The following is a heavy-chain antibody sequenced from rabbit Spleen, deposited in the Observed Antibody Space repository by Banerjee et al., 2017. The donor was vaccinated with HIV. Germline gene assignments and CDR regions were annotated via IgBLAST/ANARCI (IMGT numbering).Heavy chain of an antibody. CDR2: INTITGKS. CDR3: ARDLVAVIGWNFNL. Sequence: EQLEESGGGLVKPEGSLTLTCKASRVSFSDKDVMCWVRQAPGKGLEWIACINTITGKSVYATWAKGRFILTRTSPTTVTLQMTSLTPADPATYFCARDLVAVIGWNFNLWGQGPLVTV. V-gene: IGHV1S45*01. J-gene: IGHJ4*01. CDR1: RVSFSDKDV. D-gene: IGHD1-1*01.